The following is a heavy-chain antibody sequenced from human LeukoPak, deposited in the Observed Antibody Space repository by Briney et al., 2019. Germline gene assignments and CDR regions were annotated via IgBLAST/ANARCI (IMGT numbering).Heavy chain of an antibody. CDR1: GYSISSGYY. Sequence: SETPSLTCTVSGYSISSGYYWGWIRQPPGKGLEWIGSIYHSGSTYHNPSLKSRVTISVDTSKNQFSLKLSSVTAADTAVYYCARVNRRGAYYFDYWGQGTLVTVSS. J-gene: IGHJ4*02. CDR3: ARVNRRGAYYFDY. CDR2: IYHSGST. D-gene: IGHD4/OR15-4a*01. V-gene: IGHV4-38-2*02.